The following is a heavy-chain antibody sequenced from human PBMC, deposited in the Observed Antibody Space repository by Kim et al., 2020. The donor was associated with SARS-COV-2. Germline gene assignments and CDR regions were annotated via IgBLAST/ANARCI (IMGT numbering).Heavy chain of an antibody. D-gene: IGHD6-19*01. Sequence: GGSLRLSCAASGFTFSTYAMSWVRQAPGKGLEWVSSIIDTGDATYYAGSVRGRFTISRDKSKKPLFLQINSPRGDDTAIYYCARGAAVSDTYYFTSWGQGPLLSVSS. V-gene: IGHV3-23*01. CDR2: IIDTGDAT. J-gene: IGHJ1*01. CDR3: ARGAAVSDTYYFTS. CDR1: GFTFSTYA.